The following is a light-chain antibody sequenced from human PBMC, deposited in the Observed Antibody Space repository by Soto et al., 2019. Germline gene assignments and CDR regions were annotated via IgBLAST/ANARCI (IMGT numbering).Light chain of an antibody. CDR2: GTS. J-gene: IGKJ4*01. Sequence: EIVLTQSPGTLSLSPGERATLSCRASQRVSTSYLACYQKKPGQAPRLLIYGTSNRATGIPDRFSGSESGTEFSLTISRLEPEDVAVYYCHQYGSSPFSFGGGTKAEI. CDR3: HQYGSSPFS. V-gene: IGKV3-20*01. CDR1: QRVSTSY.